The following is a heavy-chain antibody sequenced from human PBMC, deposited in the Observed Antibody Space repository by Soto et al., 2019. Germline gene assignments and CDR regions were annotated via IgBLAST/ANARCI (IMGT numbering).Heavy chain of an antibody. CDR2: IDWDDDK. CDR1: GFSLSTSGMC. D-gene: IGHD1-26*01. J-gene: IGHJ6*02. Sequence: SGPTLVNPTQTLTLTCTFSGFSLSTSGMCVSWIRQPPGKALEWLALIDWDDDKYYSTSLKTRLTISKGTSKNQVVLTMTNMDPVDTATYYCARTVVGATHYYYYYGMDVWGQGTTVTVSS. CDR3: ARTVVGATHYYYYYGMDV. V-gene: IGHV2-70*01.